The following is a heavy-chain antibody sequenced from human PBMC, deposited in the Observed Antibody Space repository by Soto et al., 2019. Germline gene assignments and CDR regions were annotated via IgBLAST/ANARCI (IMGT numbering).Heavy chain of an antibody. CDR2: IIPVFGTP. CDR3: ARHLSDYVWGSYRH. D-gene: IGHD3-16*02. V-gene: IGHV1-69*13. CDR1: GYIFKNYA. J-gene: IGHJ4*02. Sequence: ASVKVSCKSSGYIFKNYAVTWLRQAPGQGLEWMGGIIPVFGTPDYSQKFRGRVTITADESTSTVYMEPRSLTSEDTAVYYCARHLSDYVWGSYRHWGQGTLVTVSS.